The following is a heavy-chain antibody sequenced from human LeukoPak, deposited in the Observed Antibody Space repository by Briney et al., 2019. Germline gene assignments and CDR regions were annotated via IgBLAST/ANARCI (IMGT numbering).Heavy chain of an antibody. D-gene: IGHD6-19*01. J-gene: IGHJ4*02. Sequence: GGSLTLSCAASGFTFDDYGMSWVRQVPGKGLEWVSVINWNGGSTSYADSVKGRFTISRDNAENSLYLQMNSLRAEDTALYYCARDISSGWCYDYWGPGTLVTVSS. CDR3: ARDISSGWCYDY. CDR1: GFTFDDYG. CDR2: INWNGGST. V-gene: IGHV3-20*04.